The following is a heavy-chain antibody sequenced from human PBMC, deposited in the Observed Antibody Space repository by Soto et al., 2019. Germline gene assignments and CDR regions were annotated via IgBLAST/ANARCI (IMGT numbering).Heavy chain of an antibody. V-gene: IGHV1-3*01. CDR3: ARSAKKTCLPEF. Sequence: GASVKVSCKASGFSFIDYSILWVRQAPGQSLEWLGWINAGNGNTKYSHKFQDRVTITSDTSATTTYMELRSLRSEDTAVFYCARSAKKTCLPEFGGNGTLVTXS. J-gene: IGHJ4*01. CDR1: GFSFIDYS. CDR2: INAGNGNT.